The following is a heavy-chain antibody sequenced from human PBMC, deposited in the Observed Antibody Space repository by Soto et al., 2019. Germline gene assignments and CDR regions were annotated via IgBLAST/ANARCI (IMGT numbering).Heavy chain of an antibody. CDR1: GFTFSSYG. J-gene: IGHJ4*02. V-gene: IGHV3-30*18. Sequence: QVQLVESGGGVVQPGRSLRLSCAASGFTFSSYGMHWVRQAPGKGLEWVAVISCDGSNKYYADSVKGRFTVSRDNSKKTLYLQMISLSAEDAAVYYCAKGGNGWYIDYWGQGTLVTVSS. CDR3: AKGGNGWYIDY. D-gene: IGHD6-19*01. CDR2: ISCDGSNK.